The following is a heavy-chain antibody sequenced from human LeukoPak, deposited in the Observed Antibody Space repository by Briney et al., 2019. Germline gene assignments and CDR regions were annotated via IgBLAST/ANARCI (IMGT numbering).Heavy chain of an antibody. CDR1: GVSVSSGSYY. Sequence: NASETLSLTCTVSGVSVSSGSYYWSWIRQPPGKGLEWIGYIYYSGSTNYNPSLKSRVTISVDTSKNQFSLKLSSVTAADTAVYYCARDHSGYGDYIRFDPWAQGTQVTVSS. CDR2: IYYSGST. V-gene: IGHV4-61*01. D-gene: IGHD4-17*01. J-gene: IGHJ5*02. CDR3: ARDHSGYGDYIRFDP.